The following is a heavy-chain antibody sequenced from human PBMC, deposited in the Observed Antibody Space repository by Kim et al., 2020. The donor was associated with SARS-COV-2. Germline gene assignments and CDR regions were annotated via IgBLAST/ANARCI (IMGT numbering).Heavy chain of an antibody. V-gene: IGHV4-34*01. CDR2: INHSGST. CDR3: ATRRDGYKVCDY. Sequence: SETLSLTCAVYGGSFSGYYWSWIRQPPGKGLEWIGEINHSGSTNYNPSLKSRVTISVDTSKNQFSLKLSSVTAADTAVYHCATRRDGYKVCDYWGQGTLVTVSS. CDR1: GGSFSGYY. J-gene: IGHJ4*02. D-gene: IGHD5-12*01.